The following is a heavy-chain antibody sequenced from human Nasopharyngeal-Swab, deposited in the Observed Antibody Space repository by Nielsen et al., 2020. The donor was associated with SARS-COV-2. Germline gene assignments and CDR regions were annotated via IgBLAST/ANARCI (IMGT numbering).Heavy chain of an antibody. CDR3: ARDVRDRGMPYRNSKNGMDV. CDR2: IIPMLGIV. J-gene: IGHJ6*02. Sequence: SVKVSCKASGGTFSSHGISWVRQAPGQGLEWLGRIIPMLGIVTYAQKFQARATITADKSTSTAYLDLSGLRFEDTAVYYCARDVRDRGMPYRNSKNGMDVWGQETPVTVSS. D-gene: IGHD3-10*01. V-gene: IGHV1-69*04. CDR1: GGTFSSHG.